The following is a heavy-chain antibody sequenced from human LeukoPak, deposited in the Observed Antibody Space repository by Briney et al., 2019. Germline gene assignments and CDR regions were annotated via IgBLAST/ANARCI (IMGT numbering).Heavy chain of an antibody. CDR2: INPNSGGT. V-gene: IGHV1-2*02. CDR1: GYTFTGYY. D-gene: IGHD2-2*01. Sequence: ASVKDSCKASGYTFTGYYMHWVRQAPGQGLEWMGWINPNSGGTNYAQKFQGRVTMTRDTSISTAYMELSRLRSDDTAVYYCARESDQLLPYFDYWGQGTLVTVSS. J-gene: IGHJ4*02. CDR3: ARESDQLLPYFDY.